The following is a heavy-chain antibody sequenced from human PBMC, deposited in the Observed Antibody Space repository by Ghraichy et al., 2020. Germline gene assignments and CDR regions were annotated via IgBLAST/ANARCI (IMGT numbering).Heavy chain of an antibody. J-gene: IGHJ6*02. CDR2: IGGSSTHI. D-gene: IGHD2-2*02. V-gene: IGHV3-21*06. CDR3: ARGGSDIDVVPAAIIAMDG. CDR1: GFTFSTYS. Sequence: GGSLRLSCAVSGFTFSTYSMNWVRQAPGKGLEWVSSIGGSSTHIYSADSVKGRFIISRDNAKNSLYLQMDSLRAEDTAVYYCARGGSDIDVVPAAIIAMDGWGQGTTVTVSS.